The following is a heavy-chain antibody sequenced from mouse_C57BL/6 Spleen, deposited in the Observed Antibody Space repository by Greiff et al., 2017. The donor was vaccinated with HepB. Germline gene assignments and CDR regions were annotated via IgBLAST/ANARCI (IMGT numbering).Heavy chain of an antibody. CDR1: GYTFTSYW. V-gene: IGHV1-5*01. D-gene: IGHD2-4*01. CDR3: TTYEYDAWFAY. CDR2: IYPGNSDT. Sequence: DVQLQESGTVLARPGASVKMSCKTSGYTFTSYWMHWVKQRPGQGLEWIGAIYPGNSDTSYNQKFKGKAKLTAVTSASTAYMELSSLTNEDAAVYYCTTYEYDAWFAYWGQGTLVTVSA. J-gene: IGHJ3*01.